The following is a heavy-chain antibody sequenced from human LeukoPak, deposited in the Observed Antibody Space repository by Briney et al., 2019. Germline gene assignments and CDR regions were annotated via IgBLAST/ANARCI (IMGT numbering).Heavy chain of an antibody. V-gene: IGHV5-51*01. Sequence: GESLKISCKGSGYSFTSYWIGWVRQMPGKGLVWMGITYPGDFDTRYSPSFQGQVTISADKSISTAYLQWSSLKASDTAMYYCARHGGEVDIVVVPAAIGILDYWGQRTLVTVSS. CDR3: ARHGGEVDIVVVPAAIGILDY. J-gene: IGHJ4*02. D-gene: IGHD2-2*01. CDR2: TYPGDFDT. CDR1: GYSFTSYW.